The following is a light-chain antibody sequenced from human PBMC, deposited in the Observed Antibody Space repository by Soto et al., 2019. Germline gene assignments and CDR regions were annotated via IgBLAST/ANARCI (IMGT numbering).Light chain of an antibody. CDR2: EVS. CDR1: SSDVGGYNF. Sequence: QSVLTQPPSASGSPGQSVTISCTGTSSDVGGYNFVSWYQQHPGKSPKLMIYEVSKRPSGVPDRFSGSKSGNTASLTVSGLQAEDDADYYCSSDAGSGSDVFGTGTKGTV. V-gene: IGLV2-8*01. J-gene: IGLJ1*01. CDR3: SSDAGSGSDV.